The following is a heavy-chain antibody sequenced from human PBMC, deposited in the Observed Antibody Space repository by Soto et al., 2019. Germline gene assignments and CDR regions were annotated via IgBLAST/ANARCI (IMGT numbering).Heavy chain of an antibody. CDR2: IYYSGST. CDR3: ARLDSSGWYENFDY. V-gene: IGHV4-59*12. Sequence: PSETLSLTCTVSGGSISSYYWSWIRQPPGKGLEWIGYIYYSGSTNYNPSLKSRVTISVDTSKNQFSLKLSSVTAADTAVYYCARLDSSGWYENFDYWGQGTLVTVSS. D-gene: IGHD6-19*01. CDR1: GGSISSYY. J-gene: IGHJ4*02.